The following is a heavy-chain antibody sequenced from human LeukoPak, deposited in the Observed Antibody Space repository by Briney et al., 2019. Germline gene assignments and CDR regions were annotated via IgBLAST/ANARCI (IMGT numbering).Heavy chain of an antibody. CDR2: INAGNGNT. CDR3: AREHYYDSSGYYPVDY. D-gene: IGHD3-22*01. CDR1: GYTFTSYA. J-gene: IGHJ4*02. V-gene: IGHV1-3*01. Sequence: ASVNVSCKASGYTFTSYAMHWVRQAPGQRLEWMGWINAGNGNTKYSQKFQGRVTITRDTSASTAYMELSSLRSEDTAVYYCAREHYYDSSGYYPVDYWGQGTLVTVSS.